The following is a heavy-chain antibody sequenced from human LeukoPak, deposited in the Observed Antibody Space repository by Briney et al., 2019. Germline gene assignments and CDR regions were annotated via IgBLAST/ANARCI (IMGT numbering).Heavy chain of an antibody. CDR1: GFSFSNYA. CDR2: ISTNGGHT. CDR3: VKDLLGYCSSTSCYATGPFDY. Sequence: PGGSLRLSCSASGFSFSNYAMHWVRQAPGKGLECVSAISTNGGHTYYADSVQGRFTISRDDSKNTLYLQMSSLRAEDTALYYCVKDLLGYCSSTSCYATGPFDYWGQGTLVTVSS. J-gene: IGHJ4*02. V-gene: IGHV3-64D*09. D-gene: IGHD2-2*01.